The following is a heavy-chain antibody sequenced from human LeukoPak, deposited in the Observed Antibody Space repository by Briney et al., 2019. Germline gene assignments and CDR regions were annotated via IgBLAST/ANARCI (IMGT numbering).Heavy chain of an antibody. CDR1: GYSLTNHY. CDR3: ARSPYYYDSSGYYEVYYYYYMDV. D-gene: IGHD3-22*01. J-gene: IGHJ6*03. Sequence: SETLSLTCAVHGYSLTNHYWIWIRQPPGKGLEWIGRIYPSGSTNYNPSLTSRVTMSVDTSKNQFSLKLNSVTAADTAVYYCARSPYYYDSSGYYEVYYYYYMDVWGKGTTVTVSS. V-gene: IGHV4-59*10. CDR2: IYPSGST.